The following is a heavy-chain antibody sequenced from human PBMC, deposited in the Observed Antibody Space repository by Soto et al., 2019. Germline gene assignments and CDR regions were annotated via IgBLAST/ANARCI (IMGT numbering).Heavy chain of an antibody. CDR3: ARARGGDSGDYASLFDR. Sequence: VQLQESGPGLVTPSQTLSLTCTVFGGSVSIGDYLWSWIRQRPGKGLEWIGYIHASVNTYYNPSLKSRVTISLDTSKNQFSLTVTSMTAADTAVYFCARARGGDSGDYASLFDRWGQGNLVTVSS. CDR2: IHASVNT. V-gene: IGHV4-30-4*01. J-gene: IGHJ5*02. D-gene: IGHD4-17*01. CDR1: GGSVSIGDYL.